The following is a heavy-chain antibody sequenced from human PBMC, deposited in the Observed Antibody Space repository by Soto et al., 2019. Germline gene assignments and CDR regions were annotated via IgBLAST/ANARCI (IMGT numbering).Heavy chain of an antibody. J-gene: IGHJ5*02. CDR1: GGSISSGGYY. CDR2: IYYSGST. D-gene: IGHD6-13*01. Sequence: SETLSLTCTVSGGSISSGGYYWSWIRQHPGKGLEWIGYIYYSGSTYYNPSLKSRVTISVDTSKNQFSLKLSSVTAADTAVYYCARYLQQLSYNWFDTWGLGTLVTVSS. CDR3: ARYLQQLSYNWFDT. V-gene: IGHV4-31*02.